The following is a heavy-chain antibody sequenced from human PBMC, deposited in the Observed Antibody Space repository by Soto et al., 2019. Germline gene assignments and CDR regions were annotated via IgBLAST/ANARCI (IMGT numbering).Heavy chain of an antibody. D-gene: IGHD2-15*01. Sequence: PGGSLRLSCAASGFTVSSNDMHWVRQAPGKGLEWVAVIYNGGSNKYYADSVKGRFTISRDNSKNTLYLQMNSLRAEDTAVYYCAKGFIRAVVAATLSFWGQGTLVTVSS. CDR1: GFTVSSND. J-gene: IGHJ4*02. CDR2: IYNGGSNK. CDR3: AKGFIRAVVAATLSF. V-gene: IGHV3-30*18.